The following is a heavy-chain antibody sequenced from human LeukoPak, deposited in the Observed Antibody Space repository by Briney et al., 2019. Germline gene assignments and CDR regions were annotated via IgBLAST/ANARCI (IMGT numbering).Heavy chain of an antibody. J-gene: IGHJ3*02. D-gene: IGHD3-22*01. V-gene: IGHV4-34*01. Sequence: SETLSLTCAVYGGSFSGYYWSWIRQPPGKGLEWIGEINHSVSTNYNPSLKRRVTIPVDTSKNQFSLKLSSVTAADTAVYFCARGPYSYDSSGAFDIWGQGTMVTVSS. CDR3: ARGPYSYDSSGAFDI. CDR2: INHSVST. CDR1: GGSFSGYY.